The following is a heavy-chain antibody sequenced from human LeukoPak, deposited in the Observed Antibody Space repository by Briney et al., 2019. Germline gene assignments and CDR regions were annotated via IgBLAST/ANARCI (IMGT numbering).Heavy chain of an antibody. CDR2: ISGSGGST. V-gene: IGHV3-23*01. CDR3: AKDYEGVRGVRIDY. J-gene: IGHJ4*02. Sequence: GGSLRLSCAASGFTFSSYATSWVRQAPGKGLEWVSAISGSGGSTYYADSVKGRFTISRDNSKNTLYLQMNSLRAEDTAVYYCAKDYEGVRGVRIDYWGQGTLVTVSS. D-gene: IGHD3-10*01. CDR1: GFTFSSYA.